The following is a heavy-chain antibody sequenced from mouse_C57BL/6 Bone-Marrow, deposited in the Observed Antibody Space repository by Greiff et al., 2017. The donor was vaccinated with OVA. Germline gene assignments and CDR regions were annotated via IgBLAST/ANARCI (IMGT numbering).Heavy chain of an antibody. D-gene: IGHD1-1*01. CDR1: GYTFTSYW. CDR3: AGLLLRRGFAY. CDR2: INPSSGYT. V-gene: IGHV1-7*01. Sequence: VQLQQSGAELAKPGASVKLSCKASGYTFTSYWMHWVKQRPGQGLEWIGYINPSSGYTKYNQKFKDKATLTADESSSTAYMQLSSLTYEDSAVYYCAGLLLRRGFAYWGQGTLVTVSA. J-gene: IGHJ3*01.